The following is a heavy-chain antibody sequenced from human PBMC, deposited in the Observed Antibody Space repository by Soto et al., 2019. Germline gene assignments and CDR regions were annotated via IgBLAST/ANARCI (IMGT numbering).Heavy chain of an antibody. V-gene: IGHV3-48*01. Sequence: GSRRLPCAASGFTFSSYSMNWVRQAPGKGLEWVSYISSSSSTIYYADSVKGRFTISRDNSKNTLYLQMNSLRAEDTAVYYCARDQYYGSGSLDYWGQGTLVTVSS. D-gene: IGHD3-10*01. J-gene: IGHJ4*02. CDR3: ARDQYYGSGSLDY. CDR2: ISSSSSTI. CDR1: GFTFSSYS.